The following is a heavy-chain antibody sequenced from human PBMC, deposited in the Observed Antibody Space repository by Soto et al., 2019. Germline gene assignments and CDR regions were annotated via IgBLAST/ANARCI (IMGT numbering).Heavy chain of an antibody. CDR2: IYPGDSDT. J-gene: IGHJ3*02. D-gene: IGHD5-18*01. V-gene: IGHV5-51*01. CDR3: ASLLGDTALPLDAFDI. CDR1: GYSFTSYW. Sequence: GESLKISCKGSGYSFTSYWIGWVRQMPGKGLEWMGIIYPGDSDTRYSPSFQGQVTISADKSISTAYLHWSSLKASDTAMYYCASLLGDTALPLDAFDIWGQGTMVTVSS.